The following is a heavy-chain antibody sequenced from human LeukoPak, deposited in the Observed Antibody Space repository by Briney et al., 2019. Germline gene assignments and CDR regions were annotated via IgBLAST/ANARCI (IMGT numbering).Heavy chain of an antibody. Sequence: PGGSLRLFCGAWGFPFTSYWVPWVREGPGRGRVGLANIKQDGSETYHLDAVRGRFTVSRDNAKSSLSLHMNSLRAEDPAVYYCSHGIYSSSYWGQGTLVTVSS. CDR2: IKQDGSET. CDR3: SHGIYSSSY. V-gene: IGHV3-7*01. J-gene: IGHJ4*02. D-gene: IGHD6-13*01. CDR1: GFPFTSYW.